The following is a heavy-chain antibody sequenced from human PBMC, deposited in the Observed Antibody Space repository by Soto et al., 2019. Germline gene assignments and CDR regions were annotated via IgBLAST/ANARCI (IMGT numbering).Heavy chain of an antibody. Sequence: SEILSLTCTVSGGSISSGDYYWSWIRQPPGKGLEWIGYIYYSGSTYYNPSLKSRVTISVDTSKNQFSLKLSSVTAADTAVYYCARGYCISTSCYEVTNWFDPWGQGTLVTVSS. CDR2: IYYSGST. V-gene: IGHV4-30-4*01. CDR1: GGSISSGDYY. J-gene: IGHJ5*02. D-gene: IGHD2-2*01. CDR3: ARGYCISTSCYEVTNWFDP.